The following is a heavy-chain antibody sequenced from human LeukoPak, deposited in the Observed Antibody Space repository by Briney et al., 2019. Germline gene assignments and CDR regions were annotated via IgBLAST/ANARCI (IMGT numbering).Heavy chain of an antibody. CDR2: ISAYNGNT. J-gene: IGHJ3*02. D-gene: IGHD3/OR15-3a*01. V-gene: IGHV1-18*04. CDR1: GYTFTGYY. Sequence: GASVEVSCKASGYTFTGYYMHWVRQAPGQGREWMGWISAYNGNTNNAQKLQGRVTMTSDTSTSTAYMELSSLRSEDTAVYYCARGWDWLDDFDIWGQGKMVTVSS. CDR3: ARGWDWLDDFDI.